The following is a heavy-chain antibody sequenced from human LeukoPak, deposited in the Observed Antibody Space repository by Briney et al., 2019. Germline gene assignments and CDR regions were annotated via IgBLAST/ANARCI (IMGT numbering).Heavy chain of an antibody. CDR1: GFTFSSYG. CDR2: IWYDGSNK. V-gene: IGHV3-33*01. D-gene: IGHD6-13*01. CDR3: ARDQEQQLVNDAFDI. Sequence: PGGSLRLSCAASGFTFSSYGMHWVRQAPGKGLEWVAVIWYDGSNKYYADSVKGRFTISRDNSKNTLYLQMNSLRAEDTAVYYYARDQEQQLVNDAFDIWGQGTMVTVSS. J-gene: IGHJ3*02.